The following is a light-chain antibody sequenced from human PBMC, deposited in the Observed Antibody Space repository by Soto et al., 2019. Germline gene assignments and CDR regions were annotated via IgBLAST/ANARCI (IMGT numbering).Light chain of an antibody. CDR3: QSYDSRLSGSDV. CDR1: SSTIGAGYD. J-gene: IGLJ1*01. V-gene: IGLV1-40*01. Sequence: QSALTKPPSVTGAPGQTLTISCTGVSSTIGAGYDVHWYQQLPGTAPKLLIYVNNNRPSGVPDRFSGSRSGTSASLVITGLQAEDEADYYCQSYDSRLSGSDVFGTGTKVTVL. CDR2: VNN.